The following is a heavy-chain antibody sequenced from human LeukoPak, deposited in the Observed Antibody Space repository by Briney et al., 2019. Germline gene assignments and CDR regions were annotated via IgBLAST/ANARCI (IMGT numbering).Heavy chain of an antibody. CDR3: ARVRGYSSHDAFDI. J-gene: IGHJ3*02. Sequence: GSLRLSCAASGFTFSNYYMTWVRQAPGKGLEWIGYIYYSGSTNYNPSLKSRVTISVDTSKNQFSLKLSSVTAADTAVYYCARVRGYSSHDAFDIWGQGTMVTVSS. CDR2: IYYSGST. D-gene: IGHD6-19*01. V-gene: IGHV4-59*01. CDR1: GFTFSNYY.